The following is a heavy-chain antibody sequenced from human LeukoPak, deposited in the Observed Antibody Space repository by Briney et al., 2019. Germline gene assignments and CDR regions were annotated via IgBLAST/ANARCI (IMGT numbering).Heavy chain of an antibody. J-gene: IGHJ3*02. CDR2: ISGSGGST. Sequence: PGGSLRLSCAASGFTFSSYAMSWVRQAPGKGPEWVSAISGSGGSTYYADSVKGRFTISRDNSKNTLYLQMNSLRAEDTAVYYCAKGEYYYDSSGYYYERHAFDIWDQGTMVTVSS. D-gene: IGHD3-22*01. CDR1: GFTFSSYA. V-gene: IGHV3-23*01. CDR3: AKGEYYYDSSGYYYERHAFDI.